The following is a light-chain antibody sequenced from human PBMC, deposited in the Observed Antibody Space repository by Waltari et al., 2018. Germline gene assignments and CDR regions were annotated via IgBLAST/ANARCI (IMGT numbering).Light chain of an antibody. CDR2: AAS. CDR1: QSISSY. Sequence: DIQMTQSTSSLSASVGDRATITCRARQSISSYLNWYQQKPGKAPKLLIYAASSLQSGVPSRFSGSGSGTDFTLTISSLQPEDFATYYCQQSYSTPGTFGQGTKLEIK. CDR3: QQSYSTPGT. V-gene: IGKV1-39*01. J-gene: IGKJ2*01.